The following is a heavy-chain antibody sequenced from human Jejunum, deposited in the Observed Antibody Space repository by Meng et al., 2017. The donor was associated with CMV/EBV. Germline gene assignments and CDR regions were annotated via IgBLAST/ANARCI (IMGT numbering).Heavy chain of an antibody. CDR1: SIRTFW. J-gene: IGHJ5*02. CDR3: ARDSYHYGSSTYNWFDP. CDR2: IHHSGTT. D-gene: IGHD3-10*01. Sequence: SIRTFWWSWIRQSPGRGLEWIGYIHHSGTTNRNPSLESRVAMSVDTSNNQFSLKLTSVTAADTAVYYCARDSYHYGSSTYNWFDPWGQGILVTVSS. V-gene: IGHV4-59*01.